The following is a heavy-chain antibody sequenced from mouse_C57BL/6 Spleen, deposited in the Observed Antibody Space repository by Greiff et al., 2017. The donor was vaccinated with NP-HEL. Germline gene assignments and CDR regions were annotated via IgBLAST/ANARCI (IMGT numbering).Heavy chain of an antibody. V-gene: IGHV5-17*01. CDR1: GFTFSDYG. D-gene: IGHD1-1*01. J-gene: IGHJ4*01. CDR2: ISSGSSTI. CDR3: AITTVYAMDY. Sequence: EVQRVESGGGLVKPGGSLKLSCAASGFTFSDYGMHWVRQAPEKGLEWVAYISSGSSTIYYADTVKGRFTISRDNAKNTLFLQMTSLRSEDTAMYYCAITTVYAMDYWGQGTSVTVSS.